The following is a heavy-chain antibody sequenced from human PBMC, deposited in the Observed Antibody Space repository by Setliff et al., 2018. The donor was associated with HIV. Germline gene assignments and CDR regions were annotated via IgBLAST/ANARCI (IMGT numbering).Heavy chain of an antibody. CDR1: GYSFTSYW. V-gene: IGHV5-51*01. Sequence: PGESLTISCKGSGYSFTSYWIAWVRQMPGKGLEWMGIIYPGDSDTRYSPSFQGQVTIAADKSISTAYLQWSSLKASGTAMYYCARPATYGTLDAFDIWGQGTMVTVSS. D-gene: IGHD3-10*01. J-gene: IGHJ3*02. CDR3: ARPATYGTLDAFDI. CDR2: IYPGDSDT.